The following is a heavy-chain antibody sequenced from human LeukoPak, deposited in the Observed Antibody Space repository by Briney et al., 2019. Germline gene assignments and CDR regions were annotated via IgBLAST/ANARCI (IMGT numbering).Heavy chain of an antibody. D-gene: IGHD1-26*01. Sequence: ASVKVSCKASGGTFSSYAISWVRQAPGQELEWMGRIIPILGIANYAQKFQGRVTITADKSTSTAYMELSSLRSEDTAVYYCARDGGSYWARDAFDIWGQGTMVTVSS. V-gene: IGHV1-69*04. CDR2: IIPILGIA. CDR1: GGTFSSYA. J-gene: IGHJ3*02. CDR3: ARDGGSYWARDAFDI.